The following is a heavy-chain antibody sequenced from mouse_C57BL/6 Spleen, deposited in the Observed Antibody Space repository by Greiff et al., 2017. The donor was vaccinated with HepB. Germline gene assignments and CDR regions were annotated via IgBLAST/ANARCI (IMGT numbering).Heavy chain of an antibody. Sequence: EVKLVESGGGLVQPGGSLKLSCAASGFTFSDYYMYWVRQTPEKRLEWVAYISNGGGSTYYPDTVKGRFTISRDNAKNTLYLQMSRLKSEDTAMYYCARRRPYGEIYWGQGTSVTVSS. V-gene: IGHV5-12*01. J-gene: IGHJ4*01. CDR2: ISNGGGST. CDR3: ARRRPYGEIY. CDR1: GFTFSDYY. D-gene: IGHD1-1*02.